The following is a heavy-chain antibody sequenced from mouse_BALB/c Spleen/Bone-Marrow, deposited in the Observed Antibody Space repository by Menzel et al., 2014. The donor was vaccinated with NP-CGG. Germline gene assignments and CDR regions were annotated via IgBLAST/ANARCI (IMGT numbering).Heavy chain of an antibody. D-gene: IGHD2-4*01. CDR1: GFTFSSYS. CDR2: ISSGGHYT. J-gene: IGHJ2*01. Sequence: EVKVVESGGGLVKPGGSPKLSCAASGFTFSSYSMSWVRQTPEKRLEWVATISSGGHYTYYPDSVKGRFTISRDNAKNTLYLQMSSLKSEDTAKYYCSKDGGYDYSYYFDYRGQGTTLTVSS. V-gene: IGHV5-6-4*01. CDR3: SKDGGYDYSYYFDY.